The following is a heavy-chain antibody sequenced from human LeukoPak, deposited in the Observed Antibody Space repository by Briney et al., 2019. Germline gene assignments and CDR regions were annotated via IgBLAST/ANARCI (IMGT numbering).Heavy chain of an antibody. J-gene: IGHJ4*02. CDR2: IYYSGST. Sequence: SETLSLTCTVSGGSISSSSYYWGWIRQPPGKGLEWIGSIYYSGSTYYNPSLKSRVTISVDTSKNQFSLKLSSATAADTAVYYCARVFTGSYSIDYWGQGTLVTVSS. V-gene: IGHV4-39*07. CDR1: GGSISSSSYY. D-gene: IGHD1-26*01. CDR3: ARVFTGSYSIDY.